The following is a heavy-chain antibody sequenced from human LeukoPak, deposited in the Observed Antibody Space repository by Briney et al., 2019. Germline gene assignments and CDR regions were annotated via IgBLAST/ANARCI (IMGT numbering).Heavy chain of an antibody. CDR2: ISWGGGST. V-gene: IGHV3-43D*04. CDR3: AKAHGAYQLDFDY. CDR1: GFTFYDYA. D-gene: IGHD2-2*01. J-gene: IGHJ4*02. Sequence: GGSLRLSCAASGFTFYDYAMHWVRQAPGKGLEWVSLISWGGGSTYYADSVKGRFTISGDNSKNSLYLQMNSRRAGDTALYYCAKAHGAYQLDFDYWGQGTLVTVSS.